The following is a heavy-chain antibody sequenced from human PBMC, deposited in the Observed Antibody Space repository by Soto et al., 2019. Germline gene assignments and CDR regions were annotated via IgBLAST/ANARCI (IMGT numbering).Heavy chain of an antibody. D-gene: IGHD1-26*01. J-gene: IGHJ6*03. CDR3: ARDRWELQPDYYYYYYMDV. Sequence: PSETLSLTCTVSGGSISSGGYYWSWIRQHPGKGLEWIGYIYYSGSTYYNPSLKSRVTISVDTSKNQFPLKLSSVTAADTAVYYCARDRWELQPDYYYYYYMDVWGKGTTVTVSS. V-gene: IGHV4-31*03. CDR2: IYYSGST. CDR1: GGSISSGGYY.